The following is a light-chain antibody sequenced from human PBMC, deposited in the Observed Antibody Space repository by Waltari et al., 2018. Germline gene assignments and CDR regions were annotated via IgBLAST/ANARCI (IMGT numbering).Light chain of an antibody. J-gene: IGLJ1*01. CDR2: DVS. CDR1: RSDVGGYNY. Sequence: QSALTQPRSVSGSPGQSVTISCTGTRSDVGGYNYVSWYHQHPGKAPKLLIYDVSESRSGVPDPFCGSKSGNTASLTISGVQAEDEAEDYCCSYAGGYTYVFGIGTKVTVL. V-gene: IGLV2-11*01. CDR3: CSYAGGYTYV.